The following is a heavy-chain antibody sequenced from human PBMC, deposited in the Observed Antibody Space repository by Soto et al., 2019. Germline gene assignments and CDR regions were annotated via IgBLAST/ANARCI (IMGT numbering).Heavy chain of an antibody. CDR1: GGSISSGGYS. J-gene: IGHJ4*02. V-gene: IGHV4-30-2*01. CDR3: ATSQKGYNWNYFDH. CDR2: IYHSGST. Sequence: SETLSLTCAVSGGSISSGGYSWSWIRQPPGKGLEWIGYIYHSGSTYYNPSLKSRVTISVDRSKNQFSLKLSYVPAADTAVYYCATSQKGYNWNYFDHWGQGALVTVSS. D-gene: IGHD1-20*01.